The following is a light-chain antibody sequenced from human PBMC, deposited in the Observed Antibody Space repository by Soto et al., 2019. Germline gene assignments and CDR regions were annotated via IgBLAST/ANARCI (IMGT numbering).Light chain of an antibody. CDR2: FGS. Sequence: DIVMTQIPVSLPVTPGDPASISCKSSQILLHSHGYNYMDWYLQKPGQSPQLLIYFGSYRASGVPDRFSGSGSGTDFTLTISSLQSEDFAVYYCQQYNDWPFTFGPGTRWIS. J-gene: IGKJ3*01. CDR1: QILLHSHGYNY. V-gene: IGKV2-28*01. CDR3: QQYNDWPFT.